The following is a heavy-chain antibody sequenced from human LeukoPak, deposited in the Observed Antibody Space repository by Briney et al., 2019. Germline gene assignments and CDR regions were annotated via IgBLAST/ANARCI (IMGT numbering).Heavy chain of an antibody. V-gene: IGHV3-53*01. Sequence: GGSLRLSCAASGFIVSHNYMTWVRQAPGKGLEWISVIYIDGTTYYADSVRGRFAISRDQANNTLYLQMNTLRDEDTAVYYCARGPRYSFYWGQGTLVSVSS. CDR3: ARGPRYSFY. J-gene: IGHJ4*02. D-gene: IGHD6-13*01. CDR2: IYIDGTT. CDR1: GFIVSHNY.